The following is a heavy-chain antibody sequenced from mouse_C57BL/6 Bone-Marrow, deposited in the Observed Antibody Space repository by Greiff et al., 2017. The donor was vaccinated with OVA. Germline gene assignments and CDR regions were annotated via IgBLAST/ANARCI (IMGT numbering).Heavy chain of an antibody. J-gene: IGHJ1*03. CDR1: GYTFTDYE. CDR2: IDPETGGT. V-gene: IGHV1-15*01. CDR3: TLRRDWYFDV. D-gene: IGHD2-12*01. Sequence: QVQLQQSGAELVRPWASVTLSCKASGYTFTDYEMHWVKQTPVHGLEWIGAIDPETGGTAYNQKFKGKAILTADKSSSTAYMELRSLTSEDSAVYYCTLRRDWYFDVWGTGTTVTVSS.